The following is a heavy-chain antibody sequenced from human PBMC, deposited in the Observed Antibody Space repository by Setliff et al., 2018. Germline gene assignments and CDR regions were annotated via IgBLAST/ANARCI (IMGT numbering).Heavy chain of an antibody. J-gene: IGHJ4*02. V-gene: IGHV4-39*07. D-gene: IGHD2-8*02. CDR3: TVYNTGSSKDHY. CDR2: INHSGST. CDR1: GGSISGGRYY. Sequence: ETLSLTCTVSGGSISGGRYYWIWIRQPPGKGLEWIGEINHSGSTNYNPSLKSRVTISVDTSKNQFSLKLSSVTAADTALYYCTVYNTGSSKDHYWGQGTPVTVSS.